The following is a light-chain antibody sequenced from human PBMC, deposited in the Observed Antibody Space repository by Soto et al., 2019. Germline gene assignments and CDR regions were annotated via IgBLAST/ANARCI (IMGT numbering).Light chain of an antibody. J-gene: IGKJ5*01. V-gene: IGKV1-9*01. CDR1: QSMSSW. CDR2: AAS. CDR3: QQLNSYALP. Sequence: DSHMTQSPSTLSASVAVRVTITGRAIQSMSSWLAFYQQKPGKDPKLLIYAASTLQSGVPSRFSGSGSGTEFTLTISSLQPEDFATYYCQQLNSYALPFGQGRRLEIK.